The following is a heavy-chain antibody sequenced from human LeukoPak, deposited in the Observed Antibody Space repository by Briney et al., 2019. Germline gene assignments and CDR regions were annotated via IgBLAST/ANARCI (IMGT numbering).Heavy chain of an antibody. Sequence: GGSLRLSCAASGFTFSSYAMSWVRQAPGKGLEWVSDISGSGGNIYYADSVKGRFTFSRDNSKNTLYLQMNSLRAEDTAVYYCATNPGGSYWGQGTLVTVSS. D-gene: IGHD3-16*01. CDR1: GFTFSSYA. V-gene: IGHV3-23*01. J-gene: IGHJ4*02. CDR3: ATNPGGSY. CDR2: ISGSGGNI.